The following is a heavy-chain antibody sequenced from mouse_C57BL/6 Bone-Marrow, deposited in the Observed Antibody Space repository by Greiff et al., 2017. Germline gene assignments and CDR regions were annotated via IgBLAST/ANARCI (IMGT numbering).Heavy chain of an antibody. Sequence: VQLQQPGAELVRPGTSVKLSCKASGYTFTSYWMHWVKQRPGQGLEWIGVIDPSDSFTNYNQKFKGKATLTVDTSSSTASMQLSSLASEDSAVYDSARILGYAMDYWGQGTSVTVSS. J-gene: IGHJ4*01. CDR1: GYTFTSYW. D-gene: IGHD3-1*01. V-gene: IGHV1-59*01. CDR3: ARILGYAMDY. CDR2: IDPSDSFT.